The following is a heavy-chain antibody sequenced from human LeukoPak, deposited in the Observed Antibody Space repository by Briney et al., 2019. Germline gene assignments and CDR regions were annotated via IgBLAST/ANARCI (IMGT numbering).Heavy chain of an antibody. V-gene: IGHV1-2*02. CDR1: GYTFTGYY. D-gene: IGHD2-2*01. Sequence: GASVKVSCKASGYTFTGYYMHWVRQAPGQGLEWMGWINPNSGGTNYAQKFQGRVTMTRDTSISTAYMELSRLRSDDTAVYYCARDRAYCSSTSCYGDYYYYMDVWGKGTTVTISS. CDR2: INPNSGGT. J-gene: IGHJ6*03. CDR3: ARDRAYCSSTSCYGDYYYYMDV.